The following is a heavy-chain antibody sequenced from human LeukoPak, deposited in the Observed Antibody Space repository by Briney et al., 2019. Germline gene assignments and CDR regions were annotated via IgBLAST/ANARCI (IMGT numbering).Heavy chain of an antibody. CDR1: GFTLRTYG. Sequence: GGSLRLSCAGSGFTLRTYGMHWVRQAPGKGLEWVAYIQYDGSNKQYADSVKGRFTISRDNSKNTLYLQMNSLRAEDTAVYYCARGGYYYDSSGYYNWGQGTLVTVSS. CDR3: ARGGYYYDSSGYYN. J-gene: IGHJ4*02. D-gene: IGHD3-22*01. CDR2: IQYDGSNK. V-gene: IGHV3-30*02.